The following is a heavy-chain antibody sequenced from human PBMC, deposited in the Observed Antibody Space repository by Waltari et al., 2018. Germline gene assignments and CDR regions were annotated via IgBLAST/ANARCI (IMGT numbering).Heavy chain of an antibody. J-gene: IGHJ2*01. CDR1: GGSFSGYY. CDR2: NNHSGRT. Sequence: QVQLQQWGAGLLKPSETLSLTCAVYGGSFSGYYWSWIRQPPGKGLGWIGANNHSGRTNYTPSRTSRVTISVETAKNQFSLKLSSVTAADTAVYYCARGTSITIFGVAASNWYFDLWGRGTLVTVSS. D-gene: IGHD3-3*01. CDR3: ARGTSITIFGVAASNWYFDL. V-gene: IGHV4-34*01.